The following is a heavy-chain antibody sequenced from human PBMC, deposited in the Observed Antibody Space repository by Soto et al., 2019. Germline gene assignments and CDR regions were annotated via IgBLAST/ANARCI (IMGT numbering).Heavy chain of an antibody. CDR3: ARVFSGDLDY. V-gene: IGHV4-31*03. CDR2: IYYSGST. J-gene: IGHJ4*02. Sequence: SETLSLTCTVSGGSIISGGYYWSWIRQHPGKGLEWIGYIYYSGSTYYNPSLKSRVTISVDTSKNQFSLKLSSVTAAATAVYYCARVFSGDLDYWGQGTLVTVSS. D-gene: IGHD5-12*01. CDR1: GGSIISGGYY.